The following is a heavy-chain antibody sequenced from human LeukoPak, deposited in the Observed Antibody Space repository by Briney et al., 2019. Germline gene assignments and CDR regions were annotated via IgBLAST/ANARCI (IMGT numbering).Heavy chain of an antibody. Sequence: ASVKVSCKTSGGTFTSYAITWVRQAPGQGLEWMGWISAYNGNTNYAQKLQGRVTMTTDTSTSTVYMDLRSLRSDDTAVYYCARDVGEGYCSGGGCSDYWGQGTLVTVSS. J-gene: IGHJ4*02. CDR3: ARDVGEGYCSGGGCSDY. CDR1: GGTFTSYA. D-gene: IGHD2-15*01. V-gene: IGHV1-18*01. CDR2: ISAYNGNT.